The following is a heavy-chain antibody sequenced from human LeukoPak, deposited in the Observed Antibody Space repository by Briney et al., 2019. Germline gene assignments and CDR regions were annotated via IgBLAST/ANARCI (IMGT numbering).Heavy chain of an antibody. CDR3: APDYDILTGYPKIDY. CDR2: ISSSGSTI. D-gene: IGHD3-9*01. J-gene: IGHJ4*02. Sequence: GGSLRLSCAASGFTFSDYYMSWIRQAPGKGLEWVSYISSSGSTIYYADSVKGRFTISRDNAKNSLYLQMNSLRAEDTAVYYCAPDYDILTGYPKIDYWGQGTLVTVSS. V-gene: IGHV3-11*01. CDR1: GFTFSDYY.